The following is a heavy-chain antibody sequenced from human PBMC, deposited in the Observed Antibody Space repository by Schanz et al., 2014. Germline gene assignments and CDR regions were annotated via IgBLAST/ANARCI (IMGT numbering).Heavy chain of an antibody. CDR2: INAANGNT. J-gene: IGHJ3*01. V-gene: IGHV1-3*01. Sequence: QVQLVQSGAEVKKPGASVKVSCKASGYSFISHAIHWVRQAPGQRLEWMGWINAANGNTRYSQKFQGRVTITRDTSASTAYMELSSLRSEDTAVYYCATMWGYCTATACQILEVRAVWGQGTIVTVSS. D-gene: IGHD2-8*02. CDR3: ATMWGYCTATACQILEVRAV. CDR1: GYSFISHA.